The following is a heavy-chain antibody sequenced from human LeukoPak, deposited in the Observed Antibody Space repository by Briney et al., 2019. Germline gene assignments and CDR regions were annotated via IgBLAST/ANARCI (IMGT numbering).Heavy chain of an antibody. V-gene: IGHV3-21*01. CDR3: ARDYLVVPAAMWWFDR. D-gene: IGHD2-2*01. CDR2: ISSSGSSI. CDR1: GFTFSSYS. J-gene: IGHJ5*02. Sequence: KPGGSLRRSCAASGFTFSSYSMNWLRQAPGKGLEWVSSISSSGSSILYADSVKGRFTISRDNAKNSLYLQMNSLRAEDTPLYYCARDYLVVPAAMWWFDRRGQGTLVTVSS.